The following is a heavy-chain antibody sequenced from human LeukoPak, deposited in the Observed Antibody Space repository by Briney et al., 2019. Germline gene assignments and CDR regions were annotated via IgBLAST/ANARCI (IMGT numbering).Heavy chain of an antibody. CDR2: IYYSGST. CDR1: GGSISSSSYY. J-gene: IGHJ4*02. CDR3: ARLITAMVRY. V-gene: IGHV4-39*01. Sequence: SETLSLTCTVSGGSISSSSYYWGWIRQPPGKGLEWIGSIYYSGSTYYNPSLKSRVTISVDTSKNQFSLKLSSVTAADTAVYYRARLITAMVRYWGQGTLVTVSS. D-gene: IGHD5-18*01.